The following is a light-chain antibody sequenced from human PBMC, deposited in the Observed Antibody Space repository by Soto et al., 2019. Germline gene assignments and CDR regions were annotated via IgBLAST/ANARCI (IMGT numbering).Light chain of an antibody. CDR1: QPIAIK. CDR3: QQYYDWPPNT. J-gene: IGKJ2*01. Sequence: TQSPALLSVSPGETATLSCKASQPIAIKLAWYQQSPGQTPRLLIYGASTRASGVPDRFSGSGSGTDFTLTTTSPQPEDFATYYCQQYYDWPPNTFGQGTKLDIK. V-gene: IGKV3D-15*01. CDR2: GAS.